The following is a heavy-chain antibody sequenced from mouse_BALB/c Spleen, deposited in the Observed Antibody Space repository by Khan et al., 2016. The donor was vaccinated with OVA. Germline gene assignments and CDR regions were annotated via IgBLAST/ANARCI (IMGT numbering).Heavy chain of an antibody. J-gene: IGHJ2*01. V-gene: IGHV1S81*02. Sequence: QVQLQQSGAELVKPGASVKLSCKTSGYTFTNYWVHWVKQRPGQGLKWIGEIYPGDGRSNNNENFKNKATLTVDISSTTAYMQLSSLTSEDSAVDYCARNAYLGNCFDYWGQGTTLTVSS. D-gene: IGHD2-10*01. CDR2: IYPGDGRS. CDR1: GYTFTNYW. CDR3: ARNAYLGNCFDY.